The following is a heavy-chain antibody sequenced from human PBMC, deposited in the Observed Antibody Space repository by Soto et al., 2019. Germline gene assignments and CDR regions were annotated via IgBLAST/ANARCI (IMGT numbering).Heavy chain of an antibody. V-gene: IGHV3-9*01. CDR2: ISWNSGNI. J-gene: IGHJ4*02. D-gene: IGHD1-1*01. Sequence: EVQLVESGGGLVQPGRSLRLSCAASGFTFDDYAMHWVRQATGKGLEWVSRISWNSGNIDYADSVKGRFTISRDNAKDSLYLQMNSMSAEYTALYYCAKDIGYAFDYWGQGTLVTVSS. CDR3: AKDIGYAFDY. CDR1: GFTFDDYA.